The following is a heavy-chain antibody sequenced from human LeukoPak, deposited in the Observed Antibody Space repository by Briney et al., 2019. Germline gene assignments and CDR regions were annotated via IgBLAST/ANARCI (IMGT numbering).Heavy chain of an antibody. D-gene: IGHD5-12*01. V-gene: IGHV3-15*01. CDR1: GFTFSNPW. CDR2: IKSKTDGGTT. Sequence: GGSVRLSCAASGFTFSNPWMSWVRQAPGQGLEWVGRIKSKTDGGTTEYAAAVQGRFTISRDDSKNALYLQMNSRKTEDTAVYYCTPYGDYDWLSDYWGQGTLVTVSS. J-gene: IGHJ4*02. CDR3: TPYGDYDWLSDY.